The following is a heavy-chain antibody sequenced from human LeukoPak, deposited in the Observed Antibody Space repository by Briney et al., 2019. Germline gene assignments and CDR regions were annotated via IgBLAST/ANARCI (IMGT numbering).Heavy chain of an antibody. CDR3: ASPQFDFWSCYGFYY. CDR2: INPNNGGT. CDR1: GYTFTGYY. Sequence: ASVKVSCKASGYTFTGYYMHWVRQAPGQGLEWMGRINPNNGGTNYAQKFQGRVTMTRDTSISTAYMELSRLRSDDTAVYYCASPQFDFWSCYGFYYWGQGTLVTVSS. J-gene: IGHJ4*02. D-gene: IGHD3-3*01. V-gene: IGHV1-2*06.